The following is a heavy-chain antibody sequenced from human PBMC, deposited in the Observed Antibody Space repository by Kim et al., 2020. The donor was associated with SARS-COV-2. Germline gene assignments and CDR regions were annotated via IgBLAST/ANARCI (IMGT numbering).Heavy chain of an antibody. CDR2: ISYDGSNK. CDR1: GFTFSSYA. V-gene: IGHV3-30-3*01. Sequence: GGSLRLSCAASGFTFSSYAMHWVRQAPGKGLEWVAVISYDGSNKYYADSVKGRFTISRDNSKNTLYLQMNSLRAEDTAVYYCATFIAAAAHYYYYGMDV. CDR3: ATFIAAAAHYYYYGMDV. D-gene: IGHD6-13*01. J-gene: IGHJ6*01.